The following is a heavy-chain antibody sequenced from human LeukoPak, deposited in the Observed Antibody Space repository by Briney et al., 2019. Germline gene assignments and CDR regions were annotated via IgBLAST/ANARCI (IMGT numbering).Heavy chain of an antibody. V-gene: IGHV1-8*01. J-gene: IGHJ6*02. CDR2: MNPNGGNT. CDR3: ARVDTAMVTWYRYYYYGMDV. CDR1: GYTFTSYD. Sequence: ASVKVSCKASGYTFTSYDINWVRQATGQGLEWMGWMNPNGGNTGYAQKVQGRVTMTRNTSISTAYMELSSLRSENTAVYYCARVDTAMVTWYRYYYYGMDVWGQGTTVTVSS. D-gene: IGHD5-18*01.